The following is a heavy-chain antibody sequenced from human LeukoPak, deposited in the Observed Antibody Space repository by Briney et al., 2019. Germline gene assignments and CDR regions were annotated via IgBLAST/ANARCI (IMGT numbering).Heavy chain of an antibody. J-gene: IGHJ4*02. D-gene: IGHD6-6*01. V-gene: IGHV3-33*01. CDR3: ARDIAARRFDY. Sequence: PGGSLRLSCAASGFSFSSYGMHWVRQAPGKGLEWVAVIWYDGSNQYYADSVKGRLTISRDNSKNTLYLQMNSLRAEDTAVYYCARDIAARRFDYWGQGTLVTVSS. CDR1: GFSFSSYG. CDR2: IWYDGSNQ.